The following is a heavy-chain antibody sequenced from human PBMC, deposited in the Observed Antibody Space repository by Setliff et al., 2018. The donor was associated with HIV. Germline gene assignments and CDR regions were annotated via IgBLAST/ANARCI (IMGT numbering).Heavy chain of an antibody. CDR3: ARDPHPNGGSEDAFDI. J-gene: IGHJ3*02. V-gene: IGHV1-8*02. D-gene: IGHD7-27*01. CDR1: GYTFTGYY. Sequence: ASVKVSCKASGYTFTGYYMHWVRQAPGQGLEWMGWMNPNNGNTGYAQKFQGRVIMTRNTSIDTAYMELTGLTADDTAVYYCARDPHPNGGSEDAFDIWGQGTMVTVS. CDR2: MNPNNGNT.